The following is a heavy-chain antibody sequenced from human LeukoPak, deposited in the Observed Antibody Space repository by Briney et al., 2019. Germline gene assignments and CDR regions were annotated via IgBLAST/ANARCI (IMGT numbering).Heavy chain of an antibody. D-gene: IGHD5-18*01. V-gene: IGHV3-33*01. CDR1: GFTFSSYG. Sequence: GGSLRLSCAASGFTFSSYGMHWVRQAPGKGLEWVAVIWYDGSEKYYADSVKGRFTISRDNSKNTLYLQVNSLRAEDTAVYYCARDGDTAMHLGRFDYWGRGTLVTVSS. CDR3: ARDGDTAMHLGRFDY. J-gene: IGHJ4*02. CDR2: IWYDGSEK.